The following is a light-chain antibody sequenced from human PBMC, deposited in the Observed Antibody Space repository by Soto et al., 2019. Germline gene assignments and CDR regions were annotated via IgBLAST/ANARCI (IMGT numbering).Light chain of an antibody. CDR2: EVT. V-gene: IGLV2-14*01. Sequence: QSALTQPASVSGSPGQSITISCTGTSSDVGGYNYVSWYQHHPGEAPKLIIFEVTKRPSGVPYRFSGSKSANTASLTISGLQAEDEADYFCNSYTTSATYVVGSGTKLTVL. CDR3: NSYTTSATYV. CDR1: SSDVGGYNY. J-gene: IGLJ1*01.